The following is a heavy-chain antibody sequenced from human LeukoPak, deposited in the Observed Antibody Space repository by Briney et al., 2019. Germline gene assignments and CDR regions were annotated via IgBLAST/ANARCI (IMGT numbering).Heavy chain of an antibody. D-gene: IGHD3-10*01. CDR3: TGNYYGSGSYADFDY. V-gene: IGHV3-73*01. Sequence: GGSLRLSCAASGFTFSGSAMHWVRQASGKGLEWVGRRSKANNYATTYAASVKGRFTISRDDSKNTAYLQMNSLKTGDTAVYYCTGNYYGSGSYADFDYWGQGTLVTVSS. J-gene: IGHJ4*02. CDR2: RSKANNYAT. CDR1: GFTFSGSA.